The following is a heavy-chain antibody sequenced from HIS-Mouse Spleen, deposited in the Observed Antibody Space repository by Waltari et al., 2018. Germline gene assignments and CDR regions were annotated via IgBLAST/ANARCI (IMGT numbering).Heavy chain of an antibody. CDR2: ISYDGGNK. CDR3: ARGLYSSGWYTFDI. V-gene: IGHV3-30-3*01. D-gene: IGHD6-19*01. CDR1: GFTFSSYA. J-gene: IGHJ3*02. Sequence: QVQLVESGGGVVQPGRSLRLSCAASGFTFSSYAMHWVRQAPGKGLEWVAVISYDGGNKYYADAVKGRFTISRDNSKNTLYLQMSSLRAEDTAVYYCARGLYSSGWYTFDIWGQGTMVTVSS.